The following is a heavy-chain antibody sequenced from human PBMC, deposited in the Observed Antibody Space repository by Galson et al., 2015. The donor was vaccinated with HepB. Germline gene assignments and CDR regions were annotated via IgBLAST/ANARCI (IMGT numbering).Heavy chain of an antibody. CDR1: GDSISNDRW. CDR3: ARGRGQLPLQFDY. J-gene: IGHJ4*02. Sequence: TLSLTCAVSGDSISNDRWWSWVRQPPGEGLEWIGEAYHSGGTNYRPSLKSRVTISLDTSQNQYSLKLKSVTAADTAVYYCARGRGQLPLQFDYWGQGVLVTVSS. CDR2: AYHSGGT. D-gene: IGHD1-1*01. V-gene: IGHV4-4*02.